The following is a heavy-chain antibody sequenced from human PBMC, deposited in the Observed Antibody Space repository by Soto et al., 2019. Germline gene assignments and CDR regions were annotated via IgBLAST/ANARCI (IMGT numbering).Heavy chain of an antibody. V-gene: IGHV1-18*01. CDR3: ARGGRLLYCSGTSGYGGGDGGHFDY. J-gene: IGHJ4*02. D-gene: IGHD2-2*01. Sequence: QVQLVQSGAEVKKPGASVKVSCKASGYTFTSYGISWVRQAPGQGLEWMGWISAYNGNTNYAQKLQGRVTMTTDTSTSTAYRGLRGRRSADAAVYYCARGGRLLYCSGTSGYGGGDGGHFDYWGQGTLVTVSS. CDR1: GYTFTSYG. CDR2: ISAYNGNT.